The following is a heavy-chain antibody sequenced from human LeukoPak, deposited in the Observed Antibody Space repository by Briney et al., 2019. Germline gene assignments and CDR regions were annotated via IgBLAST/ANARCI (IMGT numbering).Heavy chain of an antibody. V-gene: IGHV3-21*01. CDR2: ISSSHNYI. Sequence: GGSLRLSCIASGFTFSCHSMIWVRQAPGKGLEWVSSISSSHNYIYYADSVKGRFTISRDNAKNSLYLQMNSLRAEDTAVYHCARFCSSSNCPYYYHMDVWGKGTTVTVSS. D-gene: IGHD2-2*01. CDR1: GFTFSCHS. CDR3: ARFCSSSNCPYYYHMDV. J-gene: IGHJ6*03.